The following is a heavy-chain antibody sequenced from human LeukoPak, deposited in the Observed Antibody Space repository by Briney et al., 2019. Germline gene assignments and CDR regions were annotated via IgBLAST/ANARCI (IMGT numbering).Heavy chain of an antibody. D-gene: IGHD3-3*01. CDR1: GFTVSTNY. CDR2: IYSGGTT. CDR3: AKDQRSASILYRDY. V-gene: IGHV3-53*01. Sequence: GGSLRLSCAASGFTVSTNYMTWVRQAPGKGLEWVSVIYSGGTTYHADSVKGRFTISRDNSKNTLYLQMNSLRAEDTAVYYCAKDQRSASILYRDYWGQGTLVTVSS. J-gene: IGHJ4*02.